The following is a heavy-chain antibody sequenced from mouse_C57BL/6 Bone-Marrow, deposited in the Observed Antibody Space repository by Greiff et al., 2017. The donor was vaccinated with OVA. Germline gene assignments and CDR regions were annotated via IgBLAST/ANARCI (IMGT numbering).Heavy chain of an antibody. D-gene: IGHD2-1*01. CDR2: ISYDGSN. CDR1: GYSITSGYY. Sequence: EVKVEESGPGLVKPSQSLSLTCSVTGYSITSGYYWNWIRQFPGNKLEWMGYISYDGSNNYNPSLKNRISITRDTSKNQFFLKLNSVTTEDTATYYCARGLIYYGNSAWFAYWGQGTLVTVSA. CDR3: ARGLIYYGNSAWFAY. J-gene: IGHJ3*01. V-gene: IGHV3-6*01.